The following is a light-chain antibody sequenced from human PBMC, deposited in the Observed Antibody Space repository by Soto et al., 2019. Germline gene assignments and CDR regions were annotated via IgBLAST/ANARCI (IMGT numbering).Light chain of an antibody. V-gene: IGKV3-11*01. J-gene: IGKJ1*01. CDR2: GAS. CDR3: QKYNSALWT. CDR1: QSVSSY. Sequence: IVLTQSPATLSFSPGEIATLSCRASQSVSSYLAWYQQKPGQAPRLLIYGASSRATGIPDRFSGSGSGTDFTLTISRLGPEDVATYYCQKYNSALWTFGQGTKVDIK.